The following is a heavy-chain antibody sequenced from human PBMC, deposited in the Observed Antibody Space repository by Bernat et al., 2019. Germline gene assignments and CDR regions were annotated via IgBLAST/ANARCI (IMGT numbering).Heavy chain of an antibody. V-gene: IGHV3-73*02. Sequence: EVQLVESGGGLVQPGGSLKLSCAASGFTFSGSAMHWVRQASGKGLEWVGRIRSKANSYATAYAASVKGRFTISRDDSKNTAYLQMNSLRTEDTTVYYCTSPVYYDFWSARAFDIWGQGTMVTVSS. CDR1: GFTFSGSA. D-gene: IGHD3-3*01. CDR2: IRSKANSYAT. CDR3: TSPVYYDFWSARAFDI. J-gene: IGHJ3*02.